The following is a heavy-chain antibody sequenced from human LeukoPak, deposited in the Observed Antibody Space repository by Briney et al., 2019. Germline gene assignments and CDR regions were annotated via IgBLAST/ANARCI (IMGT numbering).Heavy chain of an antibody. CDR1: GFTFSSYS. CDR3: ASKSRGHFDI. V-gene: IGHV3-21*01. D-gene: IGHD3-10*01. CDR2: ISSESGYR. Sequence: GGSLRLSCVASGFTFSSYSMMWVRQAPGKRLEWVSSISSESGYRYFADPVRGRFTISRDNANNSLLLQMNSLRVEDTAVYYCASKSRGHFDIWGQGTMVTVSS. J-gene: IGHJ3*02.